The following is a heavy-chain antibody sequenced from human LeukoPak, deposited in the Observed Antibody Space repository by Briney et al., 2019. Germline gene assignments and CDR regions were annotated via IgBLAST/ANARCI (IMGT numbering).Heavy chain of an antibody. V-gene: IGHV3-7*01. CDR2: INRDGTEK. CDR1: GLPFSSHW. D-gene: IGHD6-19*01. Sequence: GGSLRLSCAASGLPFSSHWLSWFRQSPGKGLEWVAHINRDGTEKQYLDSVKGRFTISRDNARNSQYLQMNNLRAEDTAVYYCASAGGWVFFNWGQGTLVTVSS. J-gene: IGHJ4*02. CDR3: ASAGGWVFFN.